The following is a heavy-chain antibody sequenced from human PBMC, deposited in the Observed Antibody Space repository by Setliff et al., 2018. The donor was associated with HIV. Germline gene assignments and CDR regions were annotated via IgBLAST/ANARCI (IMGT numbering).Heavy chain of an antibody. CDR1: GGSFSGYY. CDR2: INQSGST. J-gene: IGHJ4*02. V-gene: IGHV4-34*01. CDR3: ARQTATGSSATFDC. Sequence: SLTCAVYGGSFSGYYWSWIRQPPGKGLEWIGEINQSGSTNYNPSLKSRLTMSVDTSNNQFSLKLSSVTAADTAVYYCARQTATGSSATFDCWGQGTLVTVSS. D-gene: IGHD2-21*02.